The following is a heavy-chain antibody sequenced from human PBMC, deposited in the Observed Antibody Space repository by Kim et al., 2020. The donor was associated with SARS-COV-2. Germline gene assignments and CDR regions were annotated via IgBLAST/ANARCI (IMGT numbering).Heavy chain of an antibody. V-gene: IGHV3-74*01. CDR3: ARSERGYTYTADY. J-gene: IGHJ4*02. CDR2: INSAGSST. D-gene: IGHD5-18*01. CDR1: GFTFSNNW. Sequence: GGSLRLSCAASGFTFSNNWMHWVRQAPGKGLVWVSRINSAGSSTAYADSVKGRFTVSRDNAKNTLFLQMNSLRAEDTAVYYCARSERGYTYTADYWGQGTLVTVSS.